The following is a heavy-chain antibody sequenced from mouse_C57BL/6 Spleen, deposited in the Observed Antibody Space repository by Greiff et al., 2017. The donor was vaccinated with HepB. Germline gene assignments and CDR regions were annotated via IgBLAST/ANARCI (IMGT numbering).Heavy chain of an antibody. CDR2: IWRGGST. J-gene: IGHJ1*03. D-gene: IGHD2-1*01. CDR3: AKNVYGKDWYFDV. Sequence: QVQLQQSGPGLVQPSQSLSITCTVSGFSLTSYGVHWVRQSPGKGLEWLGVIWRGGSTDYNAAFMSRLSITKDKSKSQVFFKMNSLQADDTAIYYCAKNVYGKDWYFDVWGTGTTVTVSS. CDR1: GFSLTSYG. V-gene: IGHV2-5*01.